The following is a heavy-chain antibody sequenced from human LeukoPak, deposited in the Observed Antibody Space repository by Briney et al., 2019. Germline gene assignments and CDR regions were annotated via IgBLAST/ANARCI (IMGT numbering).Heavy chain of an antibody. Sequence: PGGSLRLSCEASGFTFSSYAMSWVRQAPGKGLEWVAVISYDGNNKYYADSVKGRFTISRDDSKNTLYPQMNSVRDEDTAVYYCARAPRWSQYSFDYWGQGTLVTVSS. CDR1: GFTFSSYA. CDR2: ISYDGNNK. D-gene: IGHD4-23*01. V-gene: IGHV3-30-3*01. J-gene: IGHJ4*02. CDR3: ARAPRWSQYSFDY.